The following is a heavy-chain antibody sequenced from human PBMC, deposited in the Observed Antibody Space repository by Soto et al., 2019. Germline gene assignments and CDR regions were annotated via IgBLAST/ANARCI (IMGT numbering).Heavy chain of an antibody. V-gene: IGHV3-21*01. J-gene: IGHJ5*02. D-gene: IGHD1-26*01. CDR1: GLTFSSYR. Sequence: LRLSCAASGLTFSSYRMNWVRQAPGKGLEWVSSISSSSSYIYYADSVKGRFTISRDNAKNSLYLQMNSLRAEDTAVYYCARDIVGATIFTWFDPWGQGTLVTVSS. CDR3: ARDIVGATIFTWFDP. CDR2: ISSSSSYI.